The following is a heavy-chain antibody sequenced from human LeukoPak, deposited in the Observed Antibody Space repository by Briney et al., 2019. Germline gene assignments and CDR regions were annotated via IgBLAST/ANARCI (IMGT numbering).Heavy chain of an antibody. J-gene: IGHJ4*02. Sequence: SETLSLTCTVPGDSISSNSYYWGWLRQTPGKGLEWIGSIYHRGSTYYNPSLKSRATISVDTSKNQFSLKMRSVTAADTAVYYCARRGWDILFDFWGQGTLVTVSS. D-gene: IGHD1-26*01. V-gene: IGHV4-39*01. CDR3: ARRGWDILFDF. CDR1: GDSISSNSYY. CDR2: IYHRGST.